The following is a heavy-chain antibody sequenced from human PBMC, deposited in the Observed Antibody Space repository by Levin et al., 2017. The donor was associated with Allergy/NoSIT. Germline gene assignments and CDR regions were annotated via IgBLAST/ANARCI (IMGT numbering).Heavy chain of an antibody. Sequence: GESLKISCAASGFTFSSYAMNWVRQAPGKGLEWVSGISGGGGYTYYADSVKGRFTISRDNSKNTLYLQLNSLRVDDTAVYYCAKNGVTELSLVNNWFDPWGQGTLVTVSS. V-gene: IGHV3-23*01. CDR1: GFTFSSYA. D-gene: IGHD3-16*02. CDR2: ISGGGGYT. J-gene: IGHJ5*02. CDR3: AKNGVTELSLVNNWFDP.